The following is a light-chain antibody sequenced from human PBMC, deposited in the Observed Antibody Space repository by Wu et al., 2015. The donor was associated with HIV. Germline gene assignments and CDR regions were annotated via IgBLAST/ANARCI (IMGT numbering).Light chain of an antibody. CDR3: QQYGASPIT. Sequence: EIVLEQSPGTLSLAVGDRVALSCRASQRITHDWIAWYQQRPGQAPRLLIYEAYKRATGTPDRFVGSGSETEFTLIIDRLEPEDFAIFFCQQYGASPITFGQGTRLEI. CDR1: QRITHDW. J-gene: IGKJ5*01. CDR2: EAY. V-gene: IGKV3-20*01.